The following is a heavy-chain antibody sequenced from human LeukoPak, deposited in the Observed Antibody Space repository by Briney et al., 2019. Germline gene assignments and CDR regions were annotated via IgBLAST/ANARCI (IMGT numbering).Heavy chain of an antibody. CDR3: ARPYYYDSRIDP. Sequence: SETLSLTCTVSGGSISSGDYYWSWIRQPPGKGLEWIGYMYYSGSTYYNPSLKSRVTISVDTSKNQFSLRLSSVTATDTAVYYCARPYYYDSRIDPWGQGTLVTVSS. D-gene: IGHD3-22*01. CDR1: GGSISSGDYY. CDR2: MYYSGST. J-gene: IGHJ5*02. V-gene: IGHV4-30-4*01.